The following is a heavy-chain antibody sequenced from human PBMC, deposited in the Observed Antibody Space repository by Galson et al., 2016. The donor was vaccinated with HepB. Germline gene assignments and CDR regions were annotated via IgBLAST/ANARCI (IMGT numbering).Heavy chain of an antibody. CDR3: AMTLLGGLEV. V-gene: IGHV3-23*01. J-gene: IGHJ6*02. D-gene: IGHD2-21*01. CDR1: GFTFSGYA. CDR2: ISGNGGTT. Sequence: SLRLSCAASGFTFSGYAMSWVRQAPGKGLECVSSISGNGGTTYYGDSVKGRFTISRDNSKNALYLQMNSLRADDTAVYYCAMTLLGGLEVWGQGTTLTVSS.